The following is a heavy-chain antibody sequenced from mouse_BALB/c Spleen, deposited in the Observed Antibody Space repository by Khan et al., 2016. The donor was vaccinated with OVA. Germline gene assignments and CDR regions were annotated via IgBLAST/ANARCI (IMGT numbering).Heavy chain of an antibody. J-gene: IGHJ4*01. CDR2: IWSGGST. Sequence: QVTLKESEPGLVQPSQSLSITCTVSGFSLTSYGVHWVRQSPGKGLEWLGVIWSGGSTDYNAAFISRLSISKDNSKSQVFFKMNSLQANDTAIYYCARNFYYYGSRNAMDYWGQGTSVTVSS. V-gene: IGHV2-2*02. CDR3: ARNFYYYGSRNAMDY. D-gene: IGHD1-1*01. CDR1: GFSLTSYG.